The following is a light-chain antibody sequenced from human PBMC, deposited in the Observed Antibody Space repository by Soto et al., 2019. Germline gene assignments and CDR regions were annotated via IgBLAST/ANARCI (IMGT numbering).Light chain of an antibody. V-gene: IGKV3-15*01. Sequence: EIMMTQSPATLSVSPGERATLSCRASQSVRSNLAWYQQKPGHAPRLLIYSASTRATGIPARFSGSGSGTESTLTISSLQSEDFAVYYCQQYNNWWTFGQGTKVDIK. J-gene: IGKJ1*01. CDR2: SAS. CDR3: QQYNNWWT. CDR1: QSVRSN.